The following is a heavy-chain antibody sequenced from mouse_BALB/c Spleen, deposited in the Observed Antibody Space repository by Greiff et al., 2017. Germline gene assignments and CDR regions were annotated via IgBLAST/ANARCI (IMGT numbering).Heavy chain of an antibody. Sequence: EVKVVESGGGLVQPGGSLKLSCAASGFTFSSYTMSWVRQTPEKRLEWVAYISNGGGSTYYPDTVKGRFTISRDNAKNTLYLQMSSLKSEDTAVYYCASHYDYGAGFAYWGQGTLVTVSA. CDR1: GFTFSSYT. V-gene: IGHV5-12-2*01. CDR3: ASHYDYGAGFAY. D-gene: IGHD2-4*01. J-gene: IGHJ3*01. CDR2: ISNGGGST.